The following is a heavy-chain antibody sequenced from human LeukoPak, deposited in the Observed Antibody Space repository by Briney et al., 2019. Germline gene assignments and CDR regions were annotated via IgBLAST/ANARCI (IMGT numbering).Heavy chain of an antibody. Sequence: TGGSLRLSCAASGFTFSSYAMHWVRQAPGKGLEWVAVISYDGSNKYYADSVRGRFTISRDNSKNTLYLQMNSLRAEDTAVYYCARDPIPVVTADYYYGMDVWGQGTTVTVSS. CDR1: GFTFSSYA. CDR3: ARDPIPVVTADYYYGMDV. J-gene: IGHJ6*02. V-gene: IGHV3-30-3*01. D-gene: IGHD4-23*01. CDR2: ISYDGSNK.